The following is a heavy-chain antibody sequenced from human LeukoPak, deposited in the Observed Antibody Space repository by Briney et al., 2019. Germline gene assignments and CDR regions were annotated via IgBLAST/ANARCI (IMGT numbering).Heavy chain of an antibody. D-gene: IGHD6-13*01. CDR1: GGSISSGSYY. CDR2: IYYSGST. Sequence: SETLSLTCTVSGGSISSGSYYWGWIRQPPGKGLEWIGSIYYSGSTYYNPSLKSQVTISVDTSKNQFSLKLSSVTAADTAVYYCARGRSAAAGYWGQGTLVTVSS. V-gene: IGHV4-39*07. J-gene: IGHJ4*02. CDR3: ARGRSAAAGY.